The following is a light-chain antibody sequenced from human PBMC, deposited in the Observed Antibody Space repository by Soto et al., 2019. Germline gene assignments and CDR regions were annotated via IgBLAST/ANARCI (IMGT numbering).Light chain of an antibody. Sequence: VLTQSPGTLSLSPGERATLSCRASQSVSNNYLAWYQQKPGQAPRLLIYGASSRATGIPDRFAGSGSGTDITLTITRLEPEDFAVYYCQQYGSSPRTFGQGTKVEVK. V-gene: IGKV3-20*01. CDR3: QQYGSSPRT. J-gene: IGKJ1*01. CDR2: GAS. CDR1: QSVSNNY.